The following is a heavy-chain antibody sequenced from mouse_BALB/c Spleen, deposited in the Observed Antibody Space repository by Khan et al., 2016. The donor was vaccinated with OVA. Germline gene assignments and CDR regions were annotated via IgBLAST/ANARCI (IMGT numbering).Heavy chain of an antibody. Sequence: VQLQESGPGLVKPSQSLSLTCTVTGYSITSDYAWNWIRQFPGNKLEWMGYISSTGSTSYNPSLKSRISFTRDTSKNQFFLQLKSVTTEDTATYDCARSLYYSYGYAFDCWGRGTSVTVSS. CDR1: GYSITSDYA. J-gene: IGHJ4*01. V-gene: IGHV3-2*02. CDR2: ISSTGST. CDR3: ARSLYYSYGYAFDC. D-gene: IGHD2-14*01.